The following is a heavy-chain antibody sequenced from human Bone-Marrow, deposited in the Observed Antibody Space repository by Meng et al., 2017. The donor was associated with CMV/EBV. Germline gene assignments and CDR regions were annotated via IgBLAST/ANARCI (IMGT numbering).Heavy chain of an antibody. Sequence: SETLSLTCTVSSGSISGSPYFWGWIRHPPGKRLEWIGNIYSRGSTNYNPSLKSRVTISVDTSKNQFSLKLSSVTAADTAVYYCARARSFVPAAIPHHFYYGMAVWGQGTTVTVSS. V-gene: IGHV4-39*07. J-gene: IGHJ6*01. CDR3: ARARSFVPAAIPHHFYYGMAV. CDR1: SGSISGSPYF. CDR2: IYSRGST. D-gene: IGHD2-2*02.